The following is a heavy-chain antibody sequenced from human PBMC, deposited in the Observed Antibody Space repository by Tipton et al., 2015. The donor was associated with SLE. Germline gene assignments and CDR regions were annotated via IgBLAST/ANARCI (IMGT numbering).Heavy chain of an antibody. D-gene: IGHD3-3*01. V-gene: IGHV4-34*01. J-gene: IGHJ6*02. CDR1: GGSFSGYY. CDR3: ARAYDFFGAFDI. CDR2: INHSGST. Sequence: TLSLTCAVYGGSFSGYYWSWIRQPPGKGLEWIGEINHSGSTNYNPSLKSRVTISVDTSKNQFSLKLSSVTAADTAVYYCARAYDFFGAFDIWGQGTTVTVSS.